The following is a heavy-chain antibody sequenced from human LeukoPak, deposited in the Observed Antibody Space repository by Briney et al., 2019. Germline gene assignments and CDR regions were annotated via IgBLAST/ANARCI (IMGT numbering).Heavy chain of an antibody. CDR1: GFTFSSYA. J-gene: IGHJ4*02. CDR2: ISGSGGST. CDR3: AKFEYYDILTGYYPPQIDY. V-gene: IGHV3-23*01. D-gene: IGHD3-9*01. Sequence: GGSLRLSCAASGFTFSSYAMSWVRQAPGKGLEWVSAISGSGGSTYHADSVKGRFTISRDNSKNTLYLQMNSLRAEDTAVYYCAKFEYYDILTGYYPPQIDYWGQGTLVTVSS.